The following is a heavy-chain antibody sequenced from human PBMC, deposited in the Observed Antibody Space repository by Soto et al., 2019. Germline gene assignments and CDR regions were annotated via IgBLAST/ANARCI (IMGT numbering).Heavy chain of an antibody. CDR2: IKSRTDGGTA. CDR3: TTDLAISIYGVAPSDY. Sequence: LRLSCTAAGFTFYTAWMTWVRQAPGKGLEWVGRIKSRTDGGTADYAAPVKGRFTILRDDSRKTLFLQMNSLKTDDTAVYYCTTDLAISIYGVAPSDYWGQGTLVTVSS. CDR1: GFTFYTAW. D-gene: IGHD3-3*01. J-gene: IGHJ4*02. V-gene: IGHV3-15*01.